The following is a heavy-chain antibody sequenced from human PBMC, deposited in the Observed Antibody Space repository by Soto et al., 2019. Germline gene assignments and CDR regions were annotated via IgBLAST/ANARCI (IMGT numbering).Heavy chain of an antibody. CDR2: IYYSGST. D-gene: IGHD2-2*01. Sequence: PSETLSLTCTVSGGSISSYYWSWIRQPPGKGLEWIGYIYYSGSTNYNPSLKSRVTISVDTSKNQFSLKLSSVTAADTAVYYCAATDKDIVVVPAAIWWFYPWSQGTLVTVSS. J-gene: IGHJ5*02. V-gene: IGHV4-59*08. CDR1: GGSISSYY. CDR3: AATDKDIVVVPAAIWWFYP.